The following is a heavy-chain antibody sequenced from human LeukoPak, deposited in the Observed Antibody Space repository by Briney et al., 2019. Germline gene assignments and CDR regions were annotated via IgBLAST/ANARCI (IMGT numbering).Heavy chain of an antibody. CDR1: GYTFSSYG. V-gene: IGHV1-18*01. D-gene: IGHD3-3*01. J-gene: IGHJ6*02. Sequence: AAVKVSCKASGYTFSSYGLSWVRQAPGQGLECMVWISGYKGNTIYAQKFQGRVTITTDTSTSTAYMELRSLRSDDTAVYYCARAPYDFWSGYHPYYYYYGMDDWGQGTTVTVSS. CDR2: ISGYKGNT. CDR3: ARAPYDFWSGYHPYYYYYGMDD.